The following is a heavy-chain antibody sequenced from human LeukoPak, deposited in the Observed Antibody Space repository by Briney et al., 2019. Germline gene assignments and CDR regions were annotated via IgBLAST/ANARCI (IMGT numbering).Heavy chain of an antibody. D-gene: IGHD2-15*01. Sequence: ASVKVSCKASGYTFSSYGINWVRQATGQGLEWMGWMNPNSGNTGYAQKFQGRVTMTRNTSISTAYMELSSLRSEDTAVYYCARAGGYCGRISCPYYFDYWGQGSLVAVSS. CDR3: ARAGGYCGRISCPYYFDY. V-gene: IGHV1-8*02. CDR2: MNPNSGNT. CDR1: GYTFSSYG. J-gene: IGHJ4*02.